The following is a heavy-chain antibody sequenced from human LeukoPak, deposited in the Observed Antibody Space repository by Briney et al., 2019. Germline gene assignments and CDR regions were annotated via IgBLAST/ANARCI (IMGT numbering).Heavy chain of an antibody. D-gene: IGHD6-6*01. V-gene: IGHV4-59*01. CDR1: GGSISSYY. Sequence: SETLSLTCTVSGGSISSYYWSWIRQPPGKGLEWIGYINYSGSTNYNPSLKSRVTISVDTSKNQFSLKLSSVTAADTAVYYCARASSSYKTDYWGQGTLVTVSS. CDR2: INYSGST. J-gene: IGHJ4*02. CDR3: ARASSSYKTDY.